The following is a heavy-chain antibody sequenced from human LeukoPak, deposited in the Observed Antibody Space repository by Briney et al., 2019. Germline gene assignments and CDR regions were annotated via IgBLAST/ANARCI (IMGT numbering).Heavy chain of an antibody. CDR2: ISAYNGNT. CDR3: ARVAVAAAGNWFDP. Sequence: GASVKVSCKASGHTFTSYGISWVRQAPGQGLEWRGWISAYNGNTNYAQKLQGRVTMTTDTSTSTAYMELRSLRSDDTAVYYCARVAVAAAGNWFDPWGQGTLVTVSS. J-gene: IGHJ5*02. D-gene: IGHD6-13*01. V-gene: IGHV1-18*04. CDR1: GHTFTSYG.